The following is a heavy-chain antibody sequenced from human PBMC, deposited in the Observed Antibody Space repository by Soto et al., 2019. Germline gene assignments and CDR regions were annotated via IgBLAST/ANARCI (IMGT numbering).Heavy chain of an antibody. CDR3: ARGYDYGDHDDPAYYYMDV. V-gene: IGHV3-33*01. CDR1: GFTFSSYG. Sequence: GGSLRLSCAASGFTFSSYGMHWVRQAPGKGLEWVAVIWYDGSNKYYADSVKGRFTISRDNSKNTLYLQMNSLRAEDTAVYYCARGYDYGDHDDPAYYYMDVWGKGTTVTVSS. CDR2: IWYDGSNK. D-gene: IGHD4-17*01. J-gene: IGHJ6*03.